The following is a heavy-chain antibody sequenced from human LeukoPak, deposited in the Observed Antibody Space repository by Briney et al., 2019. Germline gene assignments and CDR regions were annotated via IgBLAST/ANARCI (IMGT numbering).Heavy chain of an antibody. V-gene: IGHV3-23*01. CDR3: AKKTGYSSGWYWDY. CDR1: GFTFSSYA. D-gene: IGHD6-19*01. Sequence: GGSLRLSCAASGFTFSSYAMSWVRQAPGKGLEWVSALSGSGGNTYYTDSVKGRFTISRDNSKNTLYLQMNSLRAEDTAVYYCAKKTGYSSGWYWDYWGQGTLVTVSS. J-gene: IGHJ4*02. CDR2: LSGSGGNT.